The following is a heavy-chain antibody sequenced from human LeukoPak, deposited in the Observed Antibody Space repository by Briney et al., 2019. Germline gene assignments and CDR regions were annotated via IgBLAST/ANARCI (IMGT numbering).Heavy chain of an antibody. Sequence: GGSLRLSCAASGFTFSDDAMSWVRQAPGKGLEWVSAISGSGGSTYYADSVKGRFTISRGNAKNSLYLQMNSLRAEDTAVYYCARGLLWFGELLGGDYWGQGTLVTVSS. CDR1: GFTFSDDA. CDR3: ARGLLWFGELLGGDY. V-gene: IGHV3-23*01. D-gene: IGHD3-10*01. J-gene: IGHJ4*02. CDR2: ISGSGGST.